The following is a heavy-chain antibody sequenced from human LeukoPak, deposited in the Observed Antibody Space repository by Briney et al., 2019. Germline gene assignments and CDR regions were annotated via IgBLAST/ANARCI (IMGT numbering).Heavy chain of an antibody. CDR2: IWYDGSNK. Sequence: GGSLRPSCAASGFTFSSYGMHWVRQAPGKGLEWVAVIWYDGSNKYYADSVKGRFTISRDNSKNTLYLQMNSLRAEDTAVYYCARGVVVPAKFDYWGQGTLVTVSS. CDR1: GFTFSSYG. J-gene: IGHJ4*02. CDR3: ARGVVVPAKFDY. D-gene: IGHD2-2*01. V-gene: IGHV3-33*01.